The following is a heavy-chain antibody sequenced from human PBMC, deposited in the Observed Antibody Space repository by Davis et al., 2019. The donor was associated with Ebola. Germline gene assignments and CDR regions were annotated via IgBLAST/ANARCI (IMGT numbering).Heavy chain of an antibody. D-gene: IGHD3-3*01. J-gene: IGHJ4*02. V-gene: IGHV3-48*04. CDR1: GFAFSNDG. CDR2: ISSSGSTI. Sequence: GGSLRLSCAVSGFAFSNDGMSWVRQAPGKGLEWVSYISSSGSTIYYADSVKGRFTISRDNAKNSLYLQMNSLRAEDTAVYYCARVDGHYDFWSGYYDYWGQGTLVTVSS. CDR3: ARVDGHYDFWSGYYDY.